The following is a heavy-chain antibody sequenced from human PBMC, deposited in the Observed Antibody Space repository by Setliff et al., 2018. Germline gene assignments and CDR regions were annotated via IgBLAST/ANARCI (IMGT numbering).Heavy chain of an antibody. CDR3: VRGSAYSSGSFDC. Sequence: PGGSLRLSCAASGFTFNKYWMTWVRQAPGKGLVWVSRINSDGSTTTYADSVKGRFTISRDNGKNTVYLQMNSLRAEDTAMYYCVRGSAYSSGSFDCWGQGTLVTVSS. CDR2: INSDGSTT. CDR1: GFTFNKYW. V-gene: IGHV3-74*01. D-gene: IGHD3-22*01. J-gene: IGHJ4*02.